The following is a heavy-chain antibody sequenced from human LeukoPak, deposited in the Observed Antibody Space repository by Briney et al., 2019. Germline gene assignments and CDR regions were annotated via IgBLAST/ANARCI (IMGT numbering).Heavy chain of an antibody. CDR3: ARAVPLRGAALSDY. Sequence: GGSLRLSCAASGFTVSSNYMSWVRQALGKGLEWVSVIYSGGSTYYADSVKGRFTISRDNSKNTLYLQMNSLRAEDTAVYYCARAVPLRGAALSDYWGQGTLVTVSS. D-gene: IGHD3-10*01. CDR2: IYSGGST. V-gene: IGHV3-53*01. J-gene: IGHJ4*02. CDR1: GFTVSSNY.